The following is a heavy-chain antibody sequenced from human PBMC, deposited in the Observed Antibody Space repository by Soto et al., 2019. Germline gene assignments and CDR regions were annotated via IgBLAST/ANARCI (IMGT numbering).Heavy chain of an antibody. CDR2: ISYDGNNK. D-gene: IGHD1-7*01. CDR3: ARDGVSTTEYTWKYGNYFED. J-gene: IGHJ4*02. CDR1: GFTYSTFT. Sequence: GGSLRLSCAASGFTYSTFTMHWVRQAPGKGLEWVAVISYDGNNKFYADSVKGRFTISRDSTKQTLYLQMNSLRPDDTAMYYYARDGVSTTEYTWKYGNYFEDWGQGALVTVSS. V-gene: IGHV3-30-3*01.